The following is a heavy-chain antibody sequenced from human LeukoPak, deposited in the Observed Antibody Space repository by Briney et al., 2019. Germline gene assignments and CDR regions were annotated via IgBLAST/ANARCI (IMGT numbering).Heavy chain of an antibody. CDR1: GYTFTNYA. J-gene: IGHJ4*02. D-gene: IGHD4/OR15-4a*01. Sequence: ASVTVSCKTSGYTFTNYAIHWVRQAPGQSLEWMGWINPGNDNTKYSQKFQDRVTFTRDTSATTAFMELSSLRSEDTAVYYCAGDPYSARPTYGDYFDYWGQGTLVTVSS. CDR2: INPGNDNT. V-gene: IGHV1-3*01. CDR3: AGDPYSARPTYGDYFDY.